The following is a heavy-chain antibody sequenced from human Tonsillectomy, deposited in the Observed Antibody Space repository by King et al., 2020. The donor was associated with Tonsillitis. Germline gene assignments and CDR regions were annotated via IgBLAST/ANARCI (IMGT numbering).Heavy chain of an antibody. CDR3: AKSILHWFGDQGPLGWLDP. CDR1: GFTFSSYA. J-gene: IGHJ5*02. CDR2: ISYDGSKK. V-gene: IGHV3-30*18. D-gene: IGHD3-10*01. Sequence: VQLVESGGGVVQPGRSLRLSCAVSGFTFSSYAMHWVRQAPGKGLEWVAVISYDGSKKYYADSVKGRFTISRDNSKKTLYLQMNSLRAEDTAVYYCAKSILHWFGDQGPLGWLDPWGQGTLVTVSS.